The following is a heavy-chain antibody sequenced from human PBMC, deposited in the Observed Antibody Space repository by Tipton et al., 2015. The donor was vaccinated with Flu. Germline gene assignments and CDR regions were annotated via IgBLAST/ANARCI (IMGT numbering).Heavy chain of an antibody. V-gene: IGHV4-61*05. D-gene: IGHD6-13*01. J-gene: IGHJ6*02. CDR1: GGSIGSSTYY. CDR3: ARDSAAHYGMDV. CDR2: IYYSGST. Sequence: TLSLTCTVFGGSIGSSTYYWSWIRQPPGKGLEWIGYIYYSGSTNYNPSLKSRVTISVDTSKNQFSLKLSSVTAADTAVYYCARDSAAHYGMDVWGQGTTVTVSS.